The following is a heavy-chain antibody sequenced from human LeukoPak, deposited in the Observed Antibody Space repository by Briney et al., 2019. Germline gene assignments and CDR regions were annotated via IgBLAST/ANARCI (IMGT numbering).Heavy chain of an antibody. Sequence: GSSVKVSCKASGGTFSSYAISWVRQAPGQGLEWMGGIIPIFGTANYAQKFQGRVTITTDESTSTAYMELSSLRSEDTAVYYRVGPFLSTWYCTNGVCNDAFDIWGQGTMVTVSS. V-gene: IGHV1-69*05. CDR3: VGPFLSTWYCTNGVCNDAFDI. D-gene: IGHD2-8*01. J-gene: IGHJ3*02. CDR1: GGTFSSYA. CDR2: IIPIFGTA.